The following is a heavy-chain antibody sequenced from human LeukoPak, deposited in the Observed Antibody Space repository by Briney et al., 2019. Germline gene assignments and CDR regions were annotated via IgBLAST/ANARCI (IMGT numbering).Heavy chain of an antibody. Sequence: GGSLRLSCAASGFTFSSYSMNWVRQAPGKGLEWVSSISSSSSYIYYADSVKGRFTISRDNAKNSLYLQMNSLRAEDTAVYYCARDYGGNPMGADYWGQGTLVTVSS. J-gene: IGHJ4*02. V-gene: IGHV3-21*01. D-gene: IGHD4-23*01. CDR3: ARDYGGNPMGADY. CDR2: ISSSSSYI. CDR1: GFTFSSYS.